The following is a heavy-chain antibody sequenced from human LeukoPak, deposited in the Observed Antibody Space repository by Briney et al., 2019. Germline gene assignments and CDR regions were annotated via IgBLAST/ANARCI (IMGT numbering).Heavy chain of an antibody. J-gene: IGHJ4*02. CDR2: INHSGST. CDR3: AREDTAMGSFDY. V-gene: IGHV4-34*01. Sequence: SETLSLTCAVYGGSFSGYYWSWIRQPPGKGLEWIGEINHSGSTNCNPSLKSRVTISVDTSKNQFSLKLGSVTAADTAVYYCAREDTAMGSFDYWGQGTLVTVSS. CDR1: GGSFSGYY. D-gene: IGHD5-18*01.